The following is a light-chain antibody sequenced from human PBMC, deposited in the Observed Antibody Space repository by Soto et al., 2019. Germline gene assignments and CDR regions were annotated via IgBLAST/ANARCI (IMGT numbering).Light chain of an antibody. J-gene: IGKJ4*01. CDR1: QGINTY. V-gene: IGKV1-33*01. Sequence: DIQMTQSPSSLSASVGDRVTITCQASQGINTYLNWYQQKPGKAPNLLIYDASNLQTGVPARFSGSGSGTHFTFTISSLQPEDIATYYWQQYNNPALTFGGGTKVEIK. CDR2: DAS. CDR3: QQYNNPALT.